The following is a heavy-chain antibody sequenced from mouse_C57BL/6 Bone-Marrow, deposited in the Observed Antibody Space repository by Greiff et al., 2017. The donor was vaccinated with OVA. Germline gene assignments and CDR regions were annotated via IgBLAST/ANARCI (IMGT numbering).Heavy chain of an antibody. CDR2: IDHTNDYT. D-gene: IGHD2-14*01. CDR3: KGRYCGDI. Sequence: QVQLQQSGAELARPGASVKMSCKASGYTFTSYPIHWVKQRPGQGLEWIGYIDHTNDYTNYKQKFKGKATLTTDKSSSTTYMQLGNLTSEDSADYNYKGRYCGDIWDRGPSLTVTS. J-gene: IGHJ2*02. CDR1: GYTFTSYP. V-gene: IGHV1-4*01.